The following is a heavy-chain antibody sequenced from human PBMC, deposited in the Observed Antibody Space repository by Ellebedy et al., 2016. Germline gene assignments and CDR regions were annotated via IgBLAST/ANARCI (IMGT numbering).Heavy chain of an antibody. CDR3: ARDLYYYDSSGVFGI. CDR2: IYYSGST. Sequence: SETLSLXXTVSGGSISSSSYYWGWIRQPPGKGLEWIGSIYYSGSTYYNPSLKSRVTISVDTSKNQFSLKLSSVTAADTAVYYCARDLYYYDSSGVFGIWGQGTMVTVSS. V-gene: IGHV4-39*07. D-gene: IGHD3-22*01. J-gene: IGHJ3*02. CDR1: GGSISSSSYY.